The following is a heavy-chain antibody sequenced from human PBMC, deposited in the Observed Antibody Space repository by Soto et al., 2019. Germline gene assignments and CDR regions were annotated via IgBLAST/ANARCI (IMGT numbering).Heavy chain of an antibody. D-gene: IGHD1-1*01. V-gene: IGHV3-23*01. CDR2: ISGSGGST. CDR1: GFTFSSYA. CDR3: AALERHYYYYGMDV. J-gene: IGHJ6*02. Sequence: PSETLRLSCAASGFTFSSYAMSWVRQAPGKGLEWVSAISGSGGSTYYADSVKGRFTISRDNSKNTLYLQMNSLRAEDTAVYYCAALERHYYYYGMDVWGQGTTVTVSS.